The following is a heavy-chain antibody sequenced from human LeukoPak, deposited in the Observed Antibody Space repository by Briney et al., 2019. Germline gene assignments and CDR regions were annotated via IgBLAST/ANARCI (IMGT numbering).Heavy chain of an antibody. Sequence: PGGSLRLSCAASGFTFSSYAMHGVRQAPGKGLEWVAVISYDGSNKYYADSVKGRFTISRDNSKNTLYLQMNSLRAEDTAVYHCARGRYFDVWGQGTLVTVSS. CDR2: ISYDGSNK. CDR3: ARGRYFDV. D-gene: IGHD3-9*01. J-gene: IGHJ4*02. V-gene: IGHV3-30-3*01. CDR1: GFTFSSYA.